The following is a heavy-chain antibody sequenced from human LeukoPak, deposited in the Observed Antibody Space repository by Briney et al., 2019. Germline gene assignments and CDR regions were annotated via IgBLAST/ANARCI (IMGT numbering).Heavy chain of an antibody. CDR2: IWYDGSNK. CDR1: VSTFSTNG. Sequence: GGSLRLSCAASVSTFSTNGMHWVRQAPGKGLEWVAVIWYDGSNKYYADSVKGRFTISRDNSKNTLYLQMNSLRAEDTAVHYCARENCGGDCHFDYWGQGTLVTVSS. D-gene: IGHD2-21*02. J-gene: IGHJ4*02. CDR3: ARENCGGDCHFDY. V-gene: IGHV3-33*01.